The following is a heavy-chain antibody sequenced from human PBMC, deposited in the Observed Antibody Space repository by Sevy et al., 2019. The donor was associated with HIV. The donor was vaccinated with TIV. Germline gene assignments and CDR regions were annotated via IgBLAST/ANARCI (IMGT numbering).Heavy chain of an antibody. CDR3: ARDWVYDTSGYYLEAAFDI. Sequence: GGSLRLSCAASGFTFSSYWMHWVRQAPGKGLVWVSRINSDGSSTNFADSVKGRFTMSRDNAKNTLYLQMNSLRAEDTAVYYCARDWVYDTSGYYLEAAFDIWGQGTMVIVSS. J-gene: IGHJ3*02. D-gene: IGHD3-22*01. CDR1: GFTFSSYW. CDR2: INSDGSST. V-gene: IGHV3-74*01.